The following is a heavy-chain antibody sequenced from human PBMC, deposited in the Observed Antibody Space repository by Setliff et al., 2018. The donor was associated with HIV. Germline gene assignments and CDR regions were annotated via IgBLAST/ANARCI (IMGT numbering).Heavy chain of an antibody. CDR1: GFIFSTYS. CDR3: AKDPRAAVATICDY. J-gene: IGHJ4*02. CDR2: ISGSGGST. Sequence: GGSLRLSCAASGFIFSTYSMNWVRQAPGKGLEWVSGISGSGGSTYYADSVEGRFTISRDNSKNTLYLRMNSLRAEDTAVYYCAKDPRAAVATICDYWGQGTLVTVSS. V-gene: IGHV3-23*01. D-gene: IGHD5-12*01.